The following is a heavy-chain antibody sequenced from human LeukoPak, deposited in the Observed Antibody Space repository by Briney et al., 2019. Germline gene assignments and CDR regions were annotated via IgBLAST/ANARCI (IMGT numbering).Heavy chain of an antibody. CDR3: AKFPGVRGVPYYFDY. Sequence: GGSLRLSCAASGFTFSSYGMSWVRQAPGKGLEWVSAISGSGGSTYYADSVKGRFTISRDNSKNTLYLQMNSLRAEDTAVYYCAKFPGVRGVPYYFDYWGQGTLVTVSS. V-gene: IGHV3-23*01. CDR2: ISGSGGST. J-gene: IGHJ4*02. CDR1: GFTFSSYG. D-gene: IGHD3-10*01.